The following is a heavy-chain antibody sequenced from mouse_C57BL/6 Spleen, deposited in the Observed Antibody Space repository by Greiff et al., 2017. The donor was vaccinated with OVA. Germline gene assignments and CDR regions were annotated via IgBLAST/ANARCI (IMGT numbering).Heavy chain of an antibody. CDR1: GFSLTSYG. D-gene: IGHD6-1*01. CDR2: IWSDGST. J-gene: IGHJ4*01. CDR3: ARHGASYYYAMDY. V-gene: IGHV2-6-1*01. Sequence: QVQLQQSGPGLVAPSQRLSITCTVSGFSLTSYGVHWVRQPPGKGLEWLVVIWSDGSTTYNSALKSRLSISKDNSKSQVFLKMNSLQTDDPAMYYCARHGASYYYAMDYWGQGTSVTVSS.